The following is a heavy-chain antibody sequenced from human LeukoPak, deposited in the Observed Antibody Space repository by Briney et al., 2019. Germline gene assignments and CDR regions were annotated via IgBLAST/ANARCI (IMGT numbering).Heavy chain of an antibody. CDR3: ARAPPYYYDSSGYSSLDY. J-gene: IGHJ4*02. D-gene: IGHD3-22*01. CDR2: ISSSGTYI. Sequence: GGSLRLSCAASGFTFSRYWMSWVRQAPGKGLEWVSSISSSGTYIYYADSLKGRFTISRDNAKNSLYLQMNSLRAEDTAVYYCARAPPYYYDSSGYSSLDYWGQGTLVTVSS. CDR1: GFTFSRYW. V-gene: IGHV3-21*01.